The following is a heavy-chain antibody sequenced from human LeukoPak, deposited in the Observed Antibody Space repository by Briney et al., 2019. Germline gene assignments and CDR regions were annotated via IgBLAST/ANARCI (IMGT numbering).Heavy chain of an antibody. D-gene: IGHD3-22*01. J-gene: IGHJ4*02. V-gene: IGHV3-20*04. Sequence: GGSLRLSCAASGFTFDDYGMSWVRQAPGKGLEWVSGINWNGGSTGYADSVKGRFTISRDNAKNSLYLQMNSLRAEDTALYYCARVAYYDSSGYPFDYWGQGTLVTVSS. CDR3: ARVAYYDSSGYPFDY. CDR2: INWNGGST. CDR1: GFTFDDYG.